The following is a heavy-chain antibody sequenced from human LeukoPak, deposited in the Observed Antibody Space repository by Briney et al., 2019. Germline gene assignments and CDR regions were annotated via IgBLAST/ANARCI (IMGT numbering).Heavy chain of an antibody. CDR2: IDYSGST. CDR1: GSGASISNYY. CDR3: ARARYDSSGYYSWFDY. V-gene: IGHV4-59*01. D-gene: IGHD3-22*01. Sequence: SETLSLTCTVSGSGASISNYYWSWIRQPPGKGLEWIGYIDYSGSTKYNPSLRGRVTISVDTSKKQFSLKLTSVSAADTAVYYCARARYDSSGYYSWFDYWGQGTLVTVSS. J-gene: IGHJ4*02.